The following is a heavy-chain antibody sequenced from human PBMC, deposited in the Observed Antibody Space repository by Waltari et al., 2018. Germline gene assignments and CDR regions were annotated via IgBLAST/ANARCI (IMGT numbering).Heavy chain of an antibody. J-gene: IGHJ4*02. CDR3: AKGGGRQYSGSYPFDY. CDR1: GFTFSSYA. Sequence: EVQLLESGGGLVQPGGSLRLSCAASGFTFSSYALGWVRQAPGKGLERVSAISGSGGSTYYADSVKGRFTISRDNSKNTLYLQMNSLRAEDTAVYYCAKGGGRQYSGSYPFDYWGQGTLVTVSS. CDR2: ISGSGGST. D-gene: IGHD1-26*01. V-gene: IGHV3-23*01.